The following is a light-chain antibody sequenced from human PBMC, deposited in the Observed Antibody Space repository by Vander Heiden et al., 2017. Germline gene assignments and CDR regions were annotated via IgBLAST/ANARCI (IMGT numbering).Light chain of an antibody. V-gene: IGLV3-1*01. CDR3: QAWDSRTVA. CDR1: KLGDKY. CDR2: QDN. Sequence: SYELTQPLPVSVSPGQTASITCSGNKLGDKYACWYQQKPGQSPVLVIYQDNKRPSGIPERFSGSNSGNTATLTISGTQTMDEADYYCQAWDSRTVAFGGGTKLTVL. J-gene: IGLJ2*01.